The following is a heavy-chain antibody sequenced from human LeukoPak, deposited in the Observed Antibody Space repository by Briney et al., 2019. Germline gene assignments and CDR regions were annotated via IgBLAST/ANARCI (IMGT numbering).Heavy chain of an antibody. J-gene: IGHJ5*02. D-gene: IGHD5-12*01. V-gene: IGHV3-11*01. Sequence: GGSLRLSCAASGFTFSDYYMSWIRQAPGKGLEWVSYISSSGSTIYYADSVKGRFTISRDNAKNSLYLQMNSLRAEDTAVYYCARDGGQNSGYVFCRTNWFDPWGQGTLVTVSS. CDR1: GFTFSDYY. CDR3: ARDGGQNSGYVFCRTNWFDP. CDR2: ISSSGSTI.